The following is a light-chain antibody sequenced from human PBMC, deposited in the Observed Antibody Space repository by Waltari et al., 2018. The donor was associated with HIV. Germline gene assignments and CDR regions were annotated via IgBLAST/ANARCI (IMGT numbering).Light chain of an antibody. Sequence: EIVMTQSPATLSVSPGEGATLSCRASQSVSSNLAWYQQRPGQTPRLLIFAASTRATGIPARFSGRGSGTEFTLTISSLQSEDFAVYYCQQYNDWPPLTFGGGTKVEI. V-gene: IGKV3D-15*01. J-gene: IGKJ4*01. CDR3: QQYNDWPPLT. CDR2: AAS. CDR1: QSVSSN.